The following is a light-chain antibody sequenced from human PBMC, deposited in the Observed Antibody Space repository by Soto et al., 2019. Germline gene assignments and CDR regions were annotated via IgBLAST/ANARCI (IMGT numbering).Light chain of an antibody. CDR2: GAS. CDR1: QSINNNY. Sequence: EILLTQSPGTLSLSPGERATLSCRASQSINNNYLAWYQQKRGQAPRLLIYGASSRASGIPDRFSGSGSGTDFTLTISRLEPEDFAVYYCQQYGGSPRTFGQGTKVEIK. CDR3: QQYGGSPRT. J-gene: IGKJ1*01. V-gene: IGKV3-20*01.